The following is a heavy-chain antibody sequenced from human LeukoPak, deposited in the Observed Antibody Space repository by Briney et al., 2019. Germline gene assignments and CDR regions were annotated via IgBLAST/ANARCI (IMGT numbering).Heavy chain of an antibody. J-gene: IGHJ6*02. V-gene: IGHV3-23*01. CDR1: GYTFTSYA. Sequence: SCKASGYTFTSYAMNWVRQAPGKGLEWVSAISGSGGSTYYADSVKGRFTISRDNSKNTLYLQMNSLRAEDTAIYYCAKGRIAVAHYYGMDVWGQGTTVTVSS. D-gene: IGHD6-19*01. CDR3: AKGRIAVAHYYGMDV. CDR2: ISGSGGST.